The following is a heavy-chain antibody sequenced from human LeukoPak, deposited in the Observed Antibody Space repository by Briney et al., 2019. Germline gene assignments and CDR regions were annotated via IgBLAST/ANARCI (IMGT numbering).Heavy chain of an antibody. D-gene: IGHD3-16*01. CDR3: ASLGEPNFDY. J-gene: IGHJ4*02. CDR1: GFTFSSYE. Sequence: GGSLRLSCAASGFTFSSYEMNWARQAPGKGLEWVSYISSSGSTIYYADSVKGRFTISRDNAKNSLYLQMNSLRAEDTAVYYCASLGEPNFDYWGQGTLVTVSS. CDR2: ISSSGSTI. V-gene: IGHV3-48*03.